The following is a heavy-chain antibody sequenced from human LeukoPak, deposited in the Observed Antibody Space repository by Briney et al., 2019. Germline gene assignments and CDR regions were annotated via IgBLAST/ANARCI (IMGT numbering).Heavy chain of an antibody. D-gene: IGHD5-24*01. CDR2: IYTSGST. J-gene: IGHJ4*02. Sequence: SETLSLTCTVSGGSISSGSYYWSWIRQPAGKGLEWIGRIYTSGSTNYNPSLKSRVTTSVDTSKNQFSLKLSSVTAADTAMYYCARDHVGRDGYNPPHYWGQGTLVTVSS. CDR3: ARDHVGRDGYNPPHY. V-gene: IGHV4-61*02. CDR1: GGSISSGSYY.